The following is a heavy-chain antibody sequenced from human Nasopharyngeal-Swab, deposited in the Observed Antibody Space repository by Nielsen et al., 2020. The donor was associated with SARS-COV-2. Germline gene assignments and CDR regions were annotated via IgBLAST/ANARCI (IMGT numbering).Heavy chain of an antibody. CDR2: INTGSSSI. CDR1: GFTFSSYN. J-gene: IGHJ2*01. Sequence: GESLKISCAASGFTFSSYNMNWVRQAPGKGLEWVSYINTGSSSIYYADSVKGRFTISRDNAKNSLYLQMNSLRDEDTAVYCCARAAGETIVVVTAISWYFDLWGRGTLVTVSS. V-gene: IGHV3-48*02. CDR3: ARAAGETIVVVTAISWYFDL. D-gene: IGHD2-21*02.